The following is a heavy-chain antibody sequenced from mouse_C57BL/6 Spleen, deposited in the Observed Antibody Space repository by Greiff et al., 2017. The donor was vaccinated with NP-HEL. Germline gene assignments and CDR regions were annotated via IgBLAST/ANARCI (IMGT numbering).Heavy chain of an antibody. CDR2: IHPNSGST. V-gene: IGHV1-64*01. D-gene: IGHD4-1*01. CDR3: ARRLTGTFYYFDY. Sequence: QVQLKQPGAELVKPGASVKLSCKASGYTFTSYWMHWVKQRPGQGLEWIGMIHPNSGSTNYNEKFKSKATLTVDKSSSTAYMQLSSLTSEDSAVYYCARRLTGTFYYFDYWGQGTTLTVSS. J-gene: IGHJ2*01. CDR1: GYTFTSYW.